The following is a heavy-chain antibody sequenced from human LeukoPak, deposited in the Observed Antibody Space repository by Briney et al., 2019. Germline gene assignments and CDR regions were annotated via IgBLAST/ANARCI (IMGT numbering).Heavy chain of an antibody. J-gene: IGHJ4*02. CDR3: ARVARGQLVQFDY. D-gene: IGHD6-6*01. CDR2: MNPNSGNT. V-gene: IGHV1-8*01. CDR1: GYTFTSFD. Sequence: GASVKVSCKASGYTFTSFDINWVRQATGQGLEWMGWMNPNSGNTGYAQKFQGRVTMTRDTSTSTVYMELSSLRSEDTAIYYCARVARGQLVQFDYWGQGTLVTVSS.